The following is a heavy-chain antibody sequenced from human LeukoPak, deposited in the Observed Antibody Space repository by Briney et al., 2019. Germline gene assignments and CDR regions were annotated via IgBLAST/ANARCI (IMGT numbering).Heavy chain of an antibody. CDR2: ISYDGSNK. CDR3: ASGVEMATMIY. CDR1: GFTFSSYA. J-gene: IGHJ4*02. D-gene: IGHD5-24*01. V-gene: IGHV3-30-3*01. Sequence: PGGSLRLSCAASGFTFSSYAMHWVRQAPGKGLEWVAVISYDGSNKYYADSVKGRFTISRDNSKNTLYLQMNSLRAEDTAVYYCASGVEMATMIYWGQGTLVTVSS.